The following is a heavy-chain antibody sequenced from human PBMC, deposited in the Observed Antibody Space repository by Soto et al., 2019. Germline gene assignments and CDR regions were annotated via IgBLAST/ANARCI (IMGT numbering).Heavy chain of an antibody. CDR1: GFTFSSYA. V-gene: IGHV3-23*01. Sequence: GGSLRLSCAASGFTFSSYAMSWVRQAPGKVLEWVSAISGSGGSTYYADSVKGRFTISRDNSKNTLYLHMNSLRTEDTAVYYCARNLLVETDPGFDLWGPGTLVTVSS. D-gene: IGHD5-18*01. CDR2: ISGSGGST. CDR3: ARNLLVETDPGFDL. J-gene: IGHJ4*02.